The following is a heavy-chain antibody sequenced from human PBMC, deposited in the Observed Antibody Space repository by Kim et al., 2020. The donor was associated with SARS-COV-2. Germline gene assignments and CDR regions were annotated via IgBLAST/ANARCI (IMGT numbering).Heavy chain of an antibody. D-gene: IGHD3-16*01. V-gene: IGHV3-33*03. CDR2: IWSGGGNK. CDR3: VRVGNYGHVLRDYYFYY. Sequence: GGSLRLSCAASGFIFSDFGMDWVRQAPGKGLEWVSYIWSGGGNKFYVDSVRGRFIISRDNSKNTLYLEMNNLRAEDTAVYYCVRVGNYGHVLRDYYFYY. J-gene: IGHJ6*03. CDR1: GFIFSDFG.